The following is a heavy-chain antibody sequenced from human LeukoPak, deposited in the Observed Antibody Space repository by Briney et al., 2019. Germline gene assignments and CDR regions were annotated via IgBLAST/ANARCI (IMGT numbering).Heavy chain of an antibody. Sequence: SVKVSCKASGGTFSSYAISWVRQAPGQGLEWMGGIIPIFGTANYAQKFQGRVTITADESTSTAYMELCSLRSEDTAVYYCARAVTGSSWYRSYYFDYWGQGTLVTVSS. J-gene: IGHJ4*02. CDR1: GGTFSSYA. CDR2: IIPIFGTA. CDR3: ARAVTGSSWYRSYYFDY. D-gene: IGHD6-13*01. V-gene: IGHV1-69*13.